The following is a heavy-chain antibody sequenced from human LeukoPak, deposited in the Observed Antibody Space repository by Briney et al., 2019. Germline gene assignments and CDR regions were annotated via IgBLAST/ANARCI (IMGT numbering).Heavy chain of an antibody. CDR3: ARGWFIRDAFDI. V-gene: IGHV3-66*01. CDR1: GFTVSSNC. CDR2: IYSGGST. Sequence: GGSLRLSCAASGFTVSSNCMSWVRQAPGKGLEWVSVIYSGGSTYYADSVKGRFTISRDNSKNTLYLQMNSLRAEDTAVYYCARGWFIRDAFDIWGQETMVTVSS. D-gene: IGHD2-8*01. J-gene: IGHJ3*02.